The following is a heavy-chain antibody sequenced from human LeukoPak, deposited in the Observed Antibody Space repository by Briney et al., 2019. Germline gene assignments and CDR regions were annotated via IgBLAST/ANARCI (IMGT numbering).Heavy chain of an antibody. Sequence: QPGGSLRLSCAASGFTFSNYWMHWVRQAPGKGLVWVSRINTDGSSTSYVDSVKGRFTISRDNAKNTLYLQMNSLRAENTAVYYCARVQIPVAVHYHYYMDVWGKGTTVTVSS. CDR2: INTDGSST. D-gene: IGHD6-19*01. J-gene: IGHJ6*03. V-gene: IGHV3-74*01. CDR1: GFTFSNYW. CDR3: ARVQIPVAVHYHYYMDV.